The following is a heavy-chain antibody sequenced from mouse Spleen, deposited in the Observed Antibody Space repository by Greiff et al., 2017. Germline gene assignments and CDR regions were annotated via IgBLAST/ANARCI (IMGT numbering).Heavy chain of an antibody. D-gene: IGHD2-3*01. J-gene: IGHJ2*01. V-gene: IGHV1-82*01. CDR1: GYAFSSSW. CDR3: ARTSYDGYYSFDY. CDR2: IYPGDGDT. Sequence: VQRVESGPELVKPGASVKISCKASGYAFSSSWMNWVKQRPGKGLEWIGRIYPGDGDTNYNGKFKGKATLTADKSSSTAYMQLSSLTSEDSAVYFCARTSYDGYYSFDYWGQGTTLTVSS.